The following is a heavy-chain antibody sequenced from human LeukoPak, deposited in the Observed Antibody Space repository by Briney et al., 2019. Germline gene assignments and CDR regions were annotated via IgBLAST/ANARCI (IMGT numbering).Heavy chain of an antibody. CDR1: GFTFSNAW. CDR3: ARHTVDPFTMIVVVDAFDI. Sequence: KPGGSLRLSCAASGFTFSNAWMSWVRQAPGKGLEWIGSIYHSGSTYYNPSLKSRVTISVDTSKNQFSLKLSSVTAADTAVYYCARHTVDPFTMIVVVDAFDIWGQGTMVTVSS. V-gene: IGHV4-38-2*01. D-gene: IGHD3-22*01. J-gene: IGHJ3*02. CDR2: IYHSGST.